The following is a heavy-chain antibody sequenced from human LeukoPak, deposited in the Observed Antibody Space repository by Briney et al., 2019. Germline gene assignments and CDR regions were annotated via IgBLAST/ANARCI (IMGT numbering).Heavy chain of an antibody. J-gene: IGHJ4*02. CDR2: INHSGST. CDR3: ASGGRVVGAIFN. D-gene: IGHD1-26*01. Sequence: PSETLSLTCSVSGDSISSYYWSWIRQPPGKGLEWIGEINHSGSTNYNPSLKSRVTISVDTSKNQFSLKLSSVTAADTAVYYCASGGRVVGAIFNWGQGTLVTVSS. CDR1: GDSISSYY. V-gene: IGHV4-34*01.